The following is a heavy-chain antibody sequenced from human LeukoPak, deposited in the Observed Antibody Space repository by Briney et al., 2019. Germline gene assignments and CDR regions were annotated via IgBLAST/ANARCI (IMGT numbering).Heavy chain of an antibody. Sequence: GGSLRLSCAASGFTFSSYGMHWVRQAPGKGLEWVSLISGDGGSTYYADSVKGRFTISRDNSKNSLYLQMNSLRTEDTALYYCAKDIGYCSGGSCYAFDYYYYYGMDVWGQGTTVTVSS. J-gene: IGHJ6*02. CDR3: AKDIGYCSGGSCYAFDYYYYYGMDV. D-gene: IGHD2-15*01. CDR2: ISGDGGST. CDR1: GFTFSSYG. V-gene: IGHV3-43*02.